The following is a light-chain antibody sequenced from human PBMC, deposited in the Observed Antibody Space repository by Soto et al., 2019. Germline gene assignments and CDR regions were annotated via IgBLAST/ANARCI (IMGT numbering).Light chain of an antibody. V-gene: IGLV3-1*01. CDR2: QDS. CDR1: KLGDKY. J-gene: IGLJ1*01. Sequence: SYELTQPPSVSVSPGQTASITCSGDKLGDKYACWYQQKPGQSPVLVIYQDSKRPSGIPERFSGSNSGNTATLTISGTQAMDEADYYCQAWDSSTLGGFGTGTKLTVL. CDR3: QAWDSSTLGG.